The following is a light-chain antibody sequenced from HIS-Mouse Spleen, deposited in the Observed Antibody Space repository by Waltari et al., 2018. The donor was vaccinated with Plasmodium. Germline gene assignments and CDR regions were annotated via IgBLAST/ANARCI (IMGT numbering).Light chain of an antibody. CDR3: QAWDSSTVV. V-gene: IGLV3-1*01. Sequence: SYELTQPPSVSVSPGQTASITCSGDKLGDNYACWYQQKQGQSPVLVIYQDSKRPSGIPERFSGYNSGNTATLTISGTQAMDEADYYCQAWDSSTVVFGGGTKLTVL. CDR2: QDS. CDR1: KLGDNY. J-gene: IGLJ2*01.